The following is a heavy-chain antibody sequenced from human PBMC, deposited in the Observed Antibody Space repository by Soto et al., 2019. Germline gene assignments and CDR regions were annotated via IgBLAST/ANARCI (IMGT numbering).Heavy chain of an antibody. Sequence: GGSLRLSCAASGFTFDDYAMHWVRQAPGKGLEWVSSISWNSDNLDYADSVKGRFTISRDNAKNSLYLQMNSLRAEDTALFYCAKDRNSYYYYDMDVWGQGTTVTVSS. V-gene: IGHV3-9*01. J-gene: IGHJ6*02. CDR1: GFTFDDYA. CDR3: AKDRNSYYYYDMDV. CDR2: ISWNSDNL.